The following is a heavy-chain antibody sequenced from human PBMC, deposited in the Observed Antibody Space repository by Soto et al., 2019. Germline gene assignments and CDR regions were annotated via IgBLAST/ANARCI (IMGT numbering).Heavy chain of an antibody. CDR2: IYYAGST. CDR1: GDSISSYY. CDR3: ARRWGGTFDY. V-gene: IGHV4-59*01. Sequence: PSETLSLTCTVSGDSISSYYWSWIRQPPGKGLEWIGYIYYAGSTKYNPSLNSRVTISVDTSKNQFSLTVTSVTAADTAVYYCARRWGGTFDYWGQGTLVTVSS. J-gene: IGHJ4*02. D-gene: IGHD2-21*01.